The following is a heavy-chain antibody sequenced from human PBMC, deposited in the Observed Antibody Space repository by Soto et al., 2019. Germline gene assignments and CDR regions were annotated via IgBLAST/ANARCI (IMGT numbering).Heavy chain of an antibody. J-gene: IGHJ5*02. CDR1: GGTFSSYS. CDR2: IIPMFGTS. V-gene: IGHV1-69*13. CDR3: ARGPPERTSWFEP. Sequence: SVKVSCKASGGTFSSYSLSWVRQAPGQGLQYIGGIIPMFGTSNYAQKFQGRVTITADEYRTTAYMELRSLTSDDTALYYCARGPPERTSWFEPWGQGTLVTVAS.